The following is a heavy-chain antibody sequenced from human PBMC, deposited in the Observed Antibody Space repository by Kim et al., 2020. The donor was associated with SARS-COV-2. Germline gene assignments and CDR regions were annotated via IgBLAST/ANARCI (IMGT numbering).Heavy chain of an antibody. V-gene: IGHV3-49*03. J-gene: IGHJ4*02. CDR2: IRSKAYGGTT. D-gene: IGHD3-22*01. CDR3: TRDRGGMDYYDSSGYYHLRDY. Sequence: GGSLRLSCTASGFTFGDYAMSWFRQAPGKGLEWVGFIRSKAYGGTTEYAASVKGRFTISRDDSKSIAYLQMNSLKTEDTAVYYCTRDRGGMDYYDSSGYYHLRDYWGQGTLVTVSS. CDR1: GFTFGDYA.